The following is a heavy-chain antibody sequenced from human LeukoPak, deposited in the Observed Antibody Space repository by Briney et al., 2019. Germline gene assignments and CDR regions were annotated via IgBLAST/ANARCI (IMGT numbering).Heavy chain of an antibody. D-gene: IGHD5-18*01. CDR3: ARDVDTASGF. J-gene: IGHJ4*02. Sequence: PSETLSLTCTVSGGSVSSGTHYWSWIRQPPGEGLEWIGYIYYSGSTNYNPSLKSRVTISIDTSKNQFSLKLSSVTAADTAVYYCARDVDTASGFWGQGTLVTVSS. CDR2: IYYSGST. CDR1: GGSVSSGTHY. V-gene: IGHV4-61*01.